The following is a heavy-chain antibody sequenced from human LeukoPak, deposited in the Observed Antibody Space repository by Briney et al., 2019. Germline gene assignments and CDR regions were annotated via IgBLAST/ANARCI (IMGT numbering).Heavy chain of an antibody. Sequence: GGSLRHSCAASGFTFSSYGMSWVRQAPGKGLEWVSAIGGSGTSTYYADSVKGRFTISRDNSKNTLYLQMNSLRVEDTAVYYCAKLELATIFWGQGTLVTVSS. V-gene: IGHV3-23*01. CDR1: GFTFSSYG. J-gene: IGHJ4*02. D-gene: IGHD5-24*01. CDR2: IGGSGTST. CDR3: AKLELATIF.